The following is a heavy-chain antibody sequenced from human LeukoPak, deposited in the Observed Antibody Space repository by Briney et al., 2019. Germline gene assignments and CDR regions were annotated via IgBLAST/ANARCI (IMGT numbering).Heavy chain of an antibody. V-gene: IGHV1-2*02. CDR3: ARRAVAYYYYYYMDV. J-gene: IGHJ6*03. CDR1: GYTFTGYY. Sequence: ASVKVSCKASGYTFTGYYMHWVRQAPGQGLEWMGWINPNSGGTNYAQKFQGRVTMTRDTSISTAYMELSSLRSDDTAVYYCARRAVAYYYYYYMDVWGKGTTVTVSS. D-gene: IGHD6-19*01. CDR2: INPNSGGT.